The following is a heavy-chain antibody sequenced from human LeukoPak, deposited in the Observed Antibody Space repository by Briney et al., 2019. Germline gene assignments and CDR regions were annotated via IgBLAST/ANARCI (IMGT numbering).Heavy chain of an antibody. CDR1: GYTFTGYY. D-gene: IGHD6-19*01. Sequence: ASVKVSCKASGYTFTGYYMHWVRQSPGQGLEWMGWINPNGGGTNYAQKFQGRVTMTRDTSISTAYMELSSLRSEDTAVYYCARGADGSGWLPYYYYYMDVWGKGTTVTVSS. CDR3: ARGADGSGWLPYYYYYMDV. CDR2: INPNGGGT. J-gene: IGHJ6*03. V-gene: IGHV1-2*02.